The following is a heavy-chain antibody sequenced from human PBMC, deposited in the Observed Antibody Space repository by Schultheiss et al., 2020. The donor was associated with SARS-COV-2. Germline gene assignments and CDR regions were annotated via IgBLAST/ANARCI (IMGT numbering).Heavy chain of an antibody. D-gene: IGHD3-10*01. CDR1: GGSISSSSYY. J-gene: IGHJ6*03. V-gene: IGHV4-39*07. Sequence: SQTLSLTCTVSGGSISSSSYYWGWIRQPPGKGLEWIGEINHSGSTNYNPSLKSRVTISVDTSKNQFSLKLSSVTAADTAVYYCARYIVHYYGSGWGTRYYYYYMDVWGKGTTVTVSS. CDR2: INHSGST. CDR3: ARYIVHYYGSGWGTRYYYYYMDV.